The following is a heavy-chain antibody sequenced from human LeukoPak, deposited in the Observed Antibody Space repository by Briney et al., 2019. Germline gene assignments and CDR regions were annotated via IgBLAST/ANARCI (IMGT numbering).Heavy chain of an antibody. J-gene: IGHJ4*02. CDR3: AGYSCYFLSYFGY. CDR1: DGSFSGYY. D-gene: IGHD3-22*01. V-gene: IGHV4-34*01. Sequence: SETLSLTCAVYDGSFSGYYWSWIRQPPGKGLEWIGEINHSGSTNYNPSLKSRVTISVDTSKNQFSLKLDSVTAADTAVYYCAGYSCYFLSYFGYWGQGTLVTVSS. CDR2: INHSGST.